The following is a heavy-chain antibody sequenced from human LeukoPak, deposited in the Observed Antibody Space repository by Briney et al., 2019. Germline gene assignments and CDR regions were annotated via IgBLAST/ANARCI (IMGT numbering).Heavy chain of an antibody. CDR1: GFTFSSYA. Sequence: GGSLRLSCAASGFTFSSYAMSWVRQAPGKGLEWVSTISGSGSTYYADSVKGRFTISRDNSKNTLYLQMNSLRAEDTAVYYCARDRASSYDFWSGYYRGLDYWGQGTLVTVSS. D-gene: IGHD3-3*01. V-gene: IGHV3-23*01. J-gene: IGHJ4*02. CDR3: ARDRASSYDFWSGYYRGLDY. CDR2: ISGSGST.